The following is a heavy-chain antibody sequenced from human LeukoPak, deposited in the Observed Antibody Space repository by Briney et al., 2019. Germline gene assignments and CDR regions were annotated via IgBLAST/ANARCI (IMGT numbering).Heavy chain of an antibody. CDR3: AKDAFWPVGFDP. CDR2: IAYDGTNE. D-gene: IGHD3-3*02. Sequence: GGSLRLSCAASGFTFSVSGMHWVRQAPGKGLEWVAVIAYDGTNEYYADSVKGRFTISRDNSKNTLYLQMNSLRTEDTAVYYCAKDAFWPVGFDPWGQGTLGTVSS. CDR1: GFTFSVSG. J-gene: IGHJ5*02. V-gene: IGHV3-30*18.